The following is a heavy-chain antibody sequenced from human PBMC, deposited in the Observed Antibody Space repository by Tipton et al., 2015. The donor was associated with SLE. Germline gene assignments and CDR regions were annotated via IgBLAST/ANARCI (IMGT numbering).Heavy chain of an antibody. CDR1: GFTFDDYA. V-gene: IGHV3-9*01. D-gene: IGHD6-13*01. Sequence: SLRLSCAASGFTFDDYAMHWVRQAPGKGLEWVSGISWNSGSIGYADSVKGRFTISRDNAKNSLYLQMNSLRAEDTALYYCAKDQEAAAGGFDYWGQGTLVTVSS. CDR3: AKDQEAAAGGFDY. J-gene: IGHJ4*02. CDR2: ISWNSGSI.